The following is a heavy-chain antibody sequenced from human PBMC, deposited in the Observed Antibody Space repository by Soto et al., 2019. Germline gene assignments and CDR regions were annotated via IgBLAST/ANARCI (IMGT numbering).Heavy chain of an antibody. Sequence: PGGSLRLSCAASGFTFSSYAMHWVRQAPGKGLEWVAVISYDGSNKYYADSVTGRFTISRDNSKNTLYLQMNSLRAEDTAVYYCAAGGEQGGSYYYYYGMDVWGQGTTVTVSS. CDR1: GFTFSSYA. CDR3: AAGGEQGGSYYYYYGMDV. J-gene: IGHJ6*02. V-gene: IGHV3-30-3*01. CDR2: ISYDGSNK. D-gene: IGHD1-26*01.